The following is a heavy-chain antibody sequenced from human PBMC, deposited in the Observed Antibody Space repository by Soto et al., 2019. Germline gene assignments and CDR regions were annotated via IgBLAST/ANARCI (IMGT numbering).Heavy chain of an antibody. CDR2: ISVYNGNT. J-gene: IGHJ6*03. CDR3: ARSPNYYYYMDV. CDR1: GYTFSTYG. Sequence: QVQLVQSGAEVKKPGASVKVSCKASGYTFSTYGISWVRQAPGQGLEWMGWISVYNGNTKYAQKLQGRVTMTAATSTSTAYMELRSLRSDDTAVYYCARSPNYYYYMDVWGKGTTVTVSS. V-gene: IGHV1-18*01.